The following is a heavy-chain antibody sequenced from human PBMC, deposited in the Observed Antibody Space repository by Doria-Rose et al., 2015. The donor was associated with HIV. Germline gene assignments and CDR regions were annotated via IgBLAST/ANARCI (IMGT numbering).Heavy chain of an antibody. J-gene: IGHJ4*02. CDR2: IFSDDER. Sequence: QITLKESGPVLVKPTETLTLTCTVSGVSLSSPGMGVSWIRQPSGKALEWLANIFSDDERSYKTSLKSRLTISRGTSKSQVVLTMTDTDPVDTATYYCARIKSSRWYHKYYFDFWGQGTLVIVSA. CDR3: ARIKSSRWYHKYYFDF. V-gene: IGHV2-26*01. CDR1: GVSLSSPGMG. D-gene: IGHD6-13*01.